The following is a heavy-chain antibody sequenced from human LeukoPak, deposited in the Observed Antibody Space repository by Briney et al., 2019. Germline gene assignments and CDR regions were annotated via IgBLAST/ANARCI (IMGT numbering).Heavy chain of an antibody. Sequence: GGSLRLSCAASGFTFSSYSMNWVRQAPGKGLEWVSSISTSSSYIYYADSVKGRFTISRDNAKNSLYLQMNSLRAEDTAVYYCARGSEWELLSCDFWGQGTVVTVSS. V-gene: IGHV3-21*01. J-gene: IGHJ4*02. CDR1: GFTFSSYS. CDR2: ISTSSSYI. CDR3: ARGSEWELLSCDF. D-gene: IGHD1-26*01.